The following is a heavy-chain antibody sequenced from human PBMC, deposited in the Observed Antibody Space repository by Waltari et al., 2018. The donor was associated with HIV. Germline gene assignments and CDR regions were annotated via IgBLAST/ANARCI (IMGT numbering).Heavy chain of an antibody. CDR3: ARRGYCSSTSCRSGMDV. J-gene: IGHJ6*02. CDR1: GYSFTSYW. V-gene: IGHV5-51*03. D-gene: IGHD2-2*03. Sequence: EVQLVQSGAEVKKPGESLKISCKGSGYSFTSYWIGGVRQMPGKGLEWMGIIYPGDSDTRYSPSFQGQVTISADKSISTAYLQWSSLKASDTAMYYCARRGYCSSTSCRSGMDVWGQGTTVTVSS. CDR2: IYPGDSDT.